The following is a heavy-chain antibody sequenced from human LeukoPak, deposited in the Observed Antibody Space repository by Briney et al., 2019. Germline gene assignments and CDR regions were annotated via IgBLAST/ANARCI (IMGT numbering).Heavy chain of an antibody. J-gene: IGHJ3*02. V-gene: IGHV3-7*05. CDR2: IKQDGRTK. CDR1: GFTLSTYW. CDR3: ARDSSYCRNGICYDVFDI. D-gene: IGHD2-8*01. Sequence: SGGSLRLSCAASGFTLSTYWMTWVRQAPEKGLEWVANIKQDGRTKSYVDSVRGGFTISRDNAKNSLCLRMNSLRAGDTAAYYCARDSSYCRNGICYDVFDIWGQGTMVTVSS.